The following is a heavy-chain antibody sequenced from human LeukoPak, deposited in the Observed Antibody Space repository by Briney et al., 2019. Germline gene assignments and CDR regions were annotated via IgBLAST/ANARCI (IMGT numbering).Heavy chain of an antibody. J-gene: IGHJ4*02. CDR1: GFTFSNAW. D-gene: IGHD5-24*01. CDR3: ATENRRNYINDY. CDR2: IKSKTDGGTT. V-gene: IGHV3-15*01. Sequence: PGGSLRLSCAASGFTFSNAWMNWARQAPGKGLEWVGRIKSKTDGGTTDYAAPAKGRFTISRDDSKNTLYLQMNSLKTEDTAVYFCATENRRNYINDYWGQGTLVTVSS.